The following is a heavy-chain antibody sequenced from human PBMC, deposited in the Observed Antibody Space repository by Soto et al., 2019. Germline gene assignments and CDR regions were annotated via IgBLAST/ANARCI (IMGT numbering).Heavy chain of an antibody. Sequence: GQGLEWMGWINPNSGGTKYAQKFQGRVTMTRDTSISTAYMELSRLRSDDTAVYYCATDGLLYYSPVMDFLGQGTTDTVTS. D-gene: IGHD3-10*01. V-gene: IGHV1-2*02. CDR3: ATDGLLYYSPVMDF. CDR2: INPNSGGT. J-gene: IGHJ6*01.